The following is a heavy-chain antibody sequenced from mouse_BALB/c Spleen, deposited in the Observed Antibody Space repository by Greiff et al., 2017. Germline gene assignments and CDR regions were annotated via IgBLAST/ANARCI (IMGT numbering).Heavy chain of an antibody. J-gene: IGHJ2*01. CDR1: GYSITSDYA. V-gene: IGHV3-2*02. Sequence: EVQLQQSGPGLVKPSQSLSLTCTVTGYSITSDYAWNWIRQFPGNKLVWMGYISYSGSTSFNPSLKSRISITRDTSKNQFFLQLNSVTTEDTATYSCARSLRPFDYWGQGTTRTVSS. CDR2: ISYSGST. CDR3: ARSLRPFDY.